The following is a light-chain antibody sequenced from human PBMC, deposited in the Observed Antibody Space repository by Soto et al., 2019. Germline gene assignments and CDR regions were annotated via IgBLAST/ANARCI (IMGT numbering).Light chain of an antibody. CDR2: EVS. V-gene: IGLV2-14*01. J-gene: IGLJ2*01. CDR3: SSYTSSGTRV. CDR1: NSDVGGYNY. Sequence: QSALTQPASVSGSPGQSITISCTGTNSDVGGYNYVSWYQQHPGKAPKLMIYEVSNRPSGVSNRFSGSKSGNTASLTISGLQAEDEADYYCSSYTSSGTRVFGGGTQLTVL.